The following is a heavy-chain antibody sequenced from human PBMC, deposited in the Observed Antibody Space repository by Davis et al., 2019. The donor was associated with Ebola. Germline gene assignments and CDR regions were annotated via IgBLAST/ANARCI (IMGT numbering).Heavy chain of an antibody. V-gene: IGHV3-48*03. CDR1: GLNFNTYP. J-gene: IGHJ4*02. CDR3: ATDWGLGYCSNSTCSEVG. Sequence: GGSLRLSCEVSGLNFNTYPLPSVGQAPGKELERTSRVTSGGKNTFYADSVKGRFTISRYNTRDSVYLQMDSLGVDDTAAYYCATDWGLGYCSNSTCSEVGWGQGTLVTVSS. CDR2: VTSGGKNT. D-gene: IGHD2-2*01.